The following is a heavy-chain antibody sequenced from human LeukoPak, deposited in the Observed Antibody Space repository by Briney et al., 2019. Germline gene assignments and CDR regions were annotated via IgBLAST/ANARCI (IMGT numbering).Heavy chain of an antibody. V-gene: IGHV3-33*08. Sequence: GGSLRLSCAASGFTVNSIYMSWVRQAPGKGLEWVAAIWYDGSNKYYADSVKGRFTISRDNSKNTLYLQMNSLRAEDTALYYCARGQEYYYDSSAYSKFDYWGQGTLVTVSS. J-gene: IGHJ4*02. D-gene: IGHD3-22*01. CDR2: IWYDGSNK. CDR1: GFTVNSIY. CDR3: ARGQEYYYDSSAYSKFDY.